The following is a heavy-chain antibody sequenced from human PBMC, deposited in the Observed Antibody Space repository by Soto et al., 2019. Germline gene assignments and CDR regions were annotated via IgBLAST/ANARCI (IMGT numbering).Heavy chain of an antibody. Sequence: GGSLRLSCAASGFPFSSYAMSWVRQAPGKGLEWVSAISGSGGRTYYADSVKGRFTISRDNSKNTLYLQMNSLRAEDTAVYYCAKRYLDIVVVVAATLGYYFDYWGQGTLVTVSS. CDR1: GFPFSSYA. CDR2: ISGSGGRT. D-gene: IGHD2-15*01. J-gene: IGHJ4*02. CDR3: AKRYLDIVVVVAATLGYYFDY. V-gene: IGHV3-23*01.